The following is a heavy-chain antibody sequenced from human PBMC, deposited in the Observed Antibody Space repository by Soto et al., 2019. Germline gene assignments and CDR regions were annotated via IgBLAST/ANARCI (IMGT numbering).Heavy chain of an antibody. J-gene: IGHJ4*02. D-gene: IGHD3-9*01. V-gene: IGHV3-23*01. Sequence: PGGSLRLSCAASGFSFGGYAVTWVRQAPGKGLEWVSAISGGGGSTYYADSVEGRFTISRDNSKNTVYLQMNSLRAGDTALYYCAKTESFNGYYNAFAYWGQGARVTV. CDR3: AKTESFNGYYNAFAY. CDR2: ISGGGGST. CDR1: GFSFGGYA.